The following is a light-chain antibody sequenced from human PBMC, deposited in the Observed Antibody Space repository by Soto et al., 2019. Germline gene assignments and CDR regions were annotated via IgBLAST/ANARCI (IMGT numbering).Light chain of an antibody. CDR3: QQSYSSSWT. CDR1: QGISSY. J-gene: IGKJ1*01. V-gene: IGKV1-8*01. Sequence: IQMTQSPSSLSASTGDRVTISCLEIQGISSYLAWYQKKPWKAPNLLIYGTSGVHSGVPSRFSGSGSGTDFNLTISSLQREDFATYYSQQSYSSSWTFGQGTKVDIK. CDR2: GTS.